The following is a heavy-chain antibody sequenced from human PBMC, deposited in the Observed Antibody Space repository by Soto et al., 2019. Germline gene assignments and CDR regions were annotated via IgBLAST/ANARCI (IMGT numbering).Heavy chain of an antibody. J-gene: IGHJ4*02. Sequence: ASVKVSCKASGYTFTSYYMHWVRQAPGQGLEWMGIINPSGGSTSYAQKFQGRVTMTRDTSTSTVYMELSSLRSEDTAVYYCARDGIPATAIQSFDYWGQGTLVTVYS. D-gene: IGHD2-2*02. V-gene: IGHV1-46*01. CDR3: ARDGIPATAIQSFDY. CDR1: GYTFTSYY. CDR2: INPSGGST.